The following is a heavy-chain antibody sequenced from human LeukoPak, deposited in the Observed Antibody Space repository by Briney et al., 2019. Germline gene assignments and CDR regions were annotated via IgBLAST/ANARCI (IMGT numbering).Heavy chain of an antibody. V-gene: IGHV3-21*01. D-gene: IGHD1-14*01. Sequence: MPGGSQRLSCAASGFSFSTYYVNWVRQAPGKGLEWVSCISSSSTYIYYSDSVRGRFAISRDNAKNSLYLQMNSLRAEDTAVYYCVRENHGSFDYWGQGSLVTVSS. CDR3: VRENHGSFDY. CDR2: ISSSSTYI. CDR1: GFSFSTYY. J-gene: IGHJ4*02.